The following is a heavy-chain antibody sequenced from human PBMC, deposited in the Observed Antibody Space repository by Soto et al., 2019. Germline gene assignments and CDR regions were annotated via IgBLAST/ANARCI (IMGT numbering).Heavy chain of an antibody. V-gene: IGHV3-23*01. CDR1: AFTFTIFS. CDR2: ISSSGSNR. CDR3: TTAEERNSNCCGKFAS. J-gene: IGHJ4*02. Sequence: SLSLSCPASAFTFTIFSMSWVRQPQRKGQEWDSAISSSGSNRNYTDSVKGRFTISRDNDKNTMSLQMESLRVEYTAVDDCTTAEERNSNCCGKFASWGQGTLVTVSS. D-gene: IGHD6-13*01.